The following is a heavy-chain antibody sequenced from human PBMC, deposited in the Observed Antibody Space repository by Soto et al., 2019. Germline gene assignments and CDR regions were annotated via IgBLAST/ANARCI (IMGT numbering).Heavy chain of an antibody. CDR1: GLTFSNYG. CDR2: ISYDGSNS. D-gene: IGHD6-13*01. V-gene: IGHV3-30*18. CDR3: AKGLQQLIRGYFGC. J-gene: IGHJ4*02. Sequence: GGSLRLSCAASGLTFSNYGMHWVRQAPGKGLEWVAAISYDGSNSYYTDSVKGRFTISRDNSENTLYLQMNSLRIEDTAVYYCAKGLQQLIRGYFGCWGQGTLVTVSS.